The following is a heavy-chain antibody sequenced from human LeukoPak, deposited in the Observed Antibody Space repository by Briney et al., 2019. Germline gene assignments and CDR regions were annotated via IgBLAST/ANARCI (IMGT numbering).Heavy chain of an antibody. CDR3: AKNPPRIVVVPAAPDSLLYYYYYMDV. CDR1: GITFSSYG. Sequence: NTGGSLRLSCAASGITFSSYGMSWVRQAPGKGLEWVSSISSSSTYIYYADSVKGRFTISRDNAENSLYLQMNSLRAEDTAVYYCAKNPPRIVVVPAAPDSLLYYYYYMDVWGKGTTVTISS. CDR2: ISSSSTYI. D-gene: IGHD2-2*01. J-gene: IGHJ6*03. V-gene: IGHV3-21*01.